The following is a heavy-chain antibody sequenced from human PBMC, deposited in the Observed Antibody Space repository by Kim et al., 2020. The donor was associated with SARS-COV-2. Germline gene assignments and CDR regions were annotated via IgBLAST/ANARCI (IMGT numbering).Heavy chain of an antibody. V-gene: IGHV3-23*01. Sequence: GGSLRLSCVASGFSFGTFDMSWVRQAPGKGLKWVSVIKRPDVRTYYAESVKGLFTVSRDSARNTLYLQMNMLRADDTAVYYCVRGAWLDYWGPGTLVTVSS. J-gene: IGHJ4*02. CDR3: VRGAWLDY. CDR1: GFSFGTFD. D-gene: IGHD5-12*01. CDR2: IKRPDVRT.